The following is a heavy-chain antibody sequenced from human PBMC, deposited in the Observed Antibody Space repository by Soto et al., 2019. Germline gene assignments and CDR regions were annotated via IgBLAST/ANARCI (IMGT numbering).Heavy chain of an antibody. CDR2: INAGNGNT. V-gene: IGHV1-3*01. J-gene: IGHJ5*02. CDR1: GYTFTSYA. D-gene: IGHD3-9*01. Sequence: QVQLVQSGAEVKKPGASVKVSCKASGYTFTSYAMHWVRQAPGQRLEWMGWINAGNGNTKYSQKFQGRVTITRDTSASTAYRELSSLRSEDTAVYYCARSADYDILTGYSSNWFDPWGQGTLVTVSS. CDR3: ARSADYDILTGYSSNWFDP.